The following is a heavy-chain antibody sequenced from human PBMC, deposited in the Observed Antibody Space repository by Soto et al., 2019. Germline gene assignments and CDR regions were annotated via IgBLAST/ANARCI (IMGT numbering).Heavy chain of an antibody. Sequence: VASVNVSCKASGYTFTGYYMHWVRQAPGQGLEWMGWINPNSGGTNYAQKFQGRVTMTRDTSISTAYMELSRLRSDDTAVYYCAREEVVVVPAATNKRKYYGMDVWGQGTTVTVSS. D-gene: IGHD2-2*01. CDR1: GYTFTGYY. J-gene: IGHJ6*02. V-gene: IGHV1-2*02. CDR3: AREEVVVVPAATNKRKYYGMDV. CDR2: INPNSGGT.